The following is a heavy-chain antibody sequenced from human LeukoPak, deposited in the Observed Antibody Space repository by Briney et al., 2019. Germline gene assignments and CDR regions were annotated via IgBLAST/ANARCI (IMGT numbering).Heavy chain of an antibody. CDR1: GFTFNNYA. CDR2: ISGVINDDT. J-gene: IGHJ3*02. V-gene: IGHV3-23*01. Sequence: GGSLRLSCAASGFTFNNYAMSWVCQAPGKGLEWVSAISGVINDDTFYADSVKGRFTISRDNSKNTLFLQMSSLRAEDTAVYYCARDRNYSPSDVFEIWGQGKMAAVSS. D-gene: IGHD2-21*01. CDR3: ARDRNYSPSDVFEI.